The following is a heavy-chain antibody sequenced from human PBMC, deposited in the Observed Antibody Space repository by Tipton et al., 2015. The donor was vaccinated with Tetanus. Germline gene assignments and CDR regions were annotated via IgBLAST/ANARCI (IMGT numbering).Heavy chain of an antibody. CDR3: ARFRPDYGDY. CDR1: GGSISSYY. CDR2: IYYSGST. Sequence: TLSLTCTASGGSISSYYWSWIRQPPGKGLEWIGYIYYSGSTNYNPSLKSRVTISVDTSKNQFSLKLSSVTAADTAVYYCARFRPDYGDYWGQGTLVTVSS. J-gene: IGHJ4*02. D-gene: IGHD2-2*01. V-gene: IGHV4-59*01.